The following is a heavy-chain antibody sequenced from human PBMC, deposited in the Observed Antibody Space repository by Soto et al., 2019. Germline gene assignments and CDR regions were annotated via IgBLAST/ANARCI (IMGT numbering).Heavy chain of an antibody. J-gene: IGHJ6*02. CDR1: GYPLTSYG. CDR3: ARGNEYSYGYFYYGMDV. CDR2: ISAYNGNT. D-gene: IGHD5-18*01. V-gene: IGHV1-18*04. Sequence: XAVKGAYKASGYPLTSYGSIWVRQSPGQGLEWMGWISAYNGNTNYAQKLQGRVTMTTDTSTSTAYMELRSLRSDDTAVYYCARGNEYSYGYFYYGMDVWGQGTTVTVSS.